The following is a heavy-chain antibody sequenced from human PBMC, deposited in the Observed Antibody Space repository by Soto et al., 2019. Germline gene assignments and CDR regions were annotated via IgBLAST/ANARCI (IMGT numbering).Heavy chain of an antibody. Sequence: ASVKVSCKASGYTFTSYDINWVRQAPGQGLEWMGWMSPNSGNTSYAQKLQGRVTMTTDTSTSTAYMELRSLRSDDTAVYYCARVYCGGDCSLYYFDYWGQGTLVTVSS. D-gene: IGHD2-21*01. V-gene: IGHV1-18*01. CDR1: GYTFTSYD. CDR2: MSPNSGNT. CDR3: ARVYCGGDCSLYYFDY. J-gene: IGHJ4*02.